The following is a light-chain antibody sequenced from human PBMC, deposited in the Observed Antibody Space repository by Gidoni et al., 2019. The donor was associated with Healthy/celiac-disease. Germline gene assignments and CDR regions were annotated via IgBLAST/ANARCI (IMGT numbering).Light chain of an antibody. Sequence: DIVLTQSPATLSLAPGERATLSCRASQSVSSYLAWYQQKPGQATRLLIDDAANRAAGIPARCGGSGSGTDFTLTISSLEPEDFAVYYCQQRSNWLTFGGGTKVEIK. CDR1: QSVSSY. CDR3: QQRSNWLT. CDR2: DAA. V-gene: IGKV3-11*01. J-gene: IGKJ4*01.